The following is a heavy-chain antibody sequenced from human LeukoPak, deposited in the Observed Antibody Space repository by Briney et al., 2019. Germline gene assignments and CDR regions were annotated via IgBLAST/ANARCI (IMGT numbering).Heavy chain of an antibody. CDR1: GSTFTGYY. CDR3: ARGVAGSYYDYYMDV. V-gene: IGHV1-2*02. Sequence: ASVKVSCKASGSTFTGYYMHWVRQVPGQGLEWMGWINPNSGGTNYAQKFQGRVTMTWDTSISTAYMELSRLRSDDTAVLYCARGVAGSYYDYYMDVWGKGTTVTISS. D-gene: IGHD6-19*01. CDR2: INPNSGGT. J-gene: IGHJ6*03.